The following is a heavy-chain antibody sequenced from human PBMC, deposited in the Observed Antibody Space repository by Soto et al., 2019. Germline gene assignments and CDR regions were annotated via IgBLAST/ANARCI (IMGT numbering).Heavy chain of an antibody. Sequence: ASVKVSCKASGYTFTSYAMHGVRQAPGQRLEWMGWINAGNGNTKYSQKFQGRVTITRDTSASTAYMELSSLRSEDTAVYYCATRQYDSSGYYHPDPFDIWGQGTMVTVSS. CDR1: GYTFTSYA. D-gene: IGHD3-22*01. V-gene: IGHV1-3*01. CDR3: ATRQYDSSGYYHPDPFDI. J-gene: IGHJ3*02. CDR2: INAGNGNT.